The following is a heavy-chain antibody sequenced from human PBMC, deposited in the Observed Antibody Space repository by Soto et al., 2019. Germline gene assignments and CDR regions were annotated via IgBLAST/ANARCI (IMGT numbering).Heavy chain of an antibody. CDR3: AHRISSGWYGAFDI. CDR1: GFSLSTSGVG. D-gene: IGHD6-19*01. V-gene: IGHV2-5*02. Sequence: GPTLVNPTQTLTLTCTSSGFSLSTSGVGVGWIRQPPGKALEWLALIYWDDDKRYSPSLKSRLTITKDTSKNQGDITMTILAPVDTATYYCAHRISSGWYGAFDIWGQGTMVTVSS. CDR2: IYWDDDK. J-gene: IGHJ3*02.